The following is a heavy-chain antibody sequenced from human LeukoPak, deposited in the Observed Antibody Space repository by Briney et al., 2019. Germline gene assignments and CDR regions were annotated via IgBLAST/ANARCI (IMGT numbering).Heavy chain of an antibody. Sequence: GGSLRLSCAASGFTFSSYGMHWVRQAPGKGLEWVAFIRYDGSNKYYADSVKGRFTISRDNSKTTLYLQMKSLRAEDTAVYYCAKGGGYEAQYYYYYLDVWGKGTTVTISS. CDR1: GFTFSSYG. V-gene: IGHV3-30*02. D-gene: IGHD5-12*01. J-gene: IGHJ6*03. CDR2: IRYDGSNK. CDR3: AKGGGYEAQYYYYYLDV.